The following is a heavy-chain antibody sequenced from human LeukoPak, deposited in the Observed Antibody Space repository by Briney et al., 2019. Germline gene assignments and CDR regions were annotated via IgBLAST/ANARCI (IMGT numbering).Heavy chain of an antibody. V-gene: IGHV1-18*01. J-gene: IGHJ6*03. D-gene: IGHD3-10*01. CDR2: ISAYNGNT. CDR1: GYTFTSYG. Sequence: ASVKVSCKASGYTFTSYGISWVRQAPGQGLEWMGWISAYNGNTNYAQKLQGRVTMTTDTSTSTAYMELRSLRPDDTAVYYCARVRGTMVRGVIIPYYYMDVWGKGTTVTVSS. CDR3: ARVRGTMVRGVIIPYYYMDV.